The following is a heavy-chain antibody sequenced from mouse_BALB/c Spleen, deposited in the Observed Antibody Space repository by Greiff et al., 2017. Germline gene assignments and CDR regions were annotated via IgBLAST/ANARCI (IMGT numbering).Heavy chain of an antibody. V-gene: IGHV7-3*02. J-gene: IGHJ4*01. CDR2: IRNKANGYTT. CDR3: ARDRYYCSDYYAIDY. Sequence: EVHLVESGGGLVQPGGSLRLSCATSGFTFTDYYMSWVRQPPGKALEWLGFIRNKANGYTTEYSASVKGRFTISRDNSQSILYLQMNTLRAEDSATYYCARDRYYCSDYYAIDYWGQGTSVTVSS. CDR1: GFTFTDYY. D-gene: IGHD1-1*01.